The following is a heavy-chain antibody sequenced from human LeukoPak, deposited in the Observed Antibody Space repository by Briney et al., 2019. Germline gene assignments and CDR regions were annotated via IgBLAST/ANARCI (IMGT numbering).Heavy chain of an antibody. CDR2: IYLGDSDT. CDR1: GYIFNSYW. V-gene: IGHV5-51*01. Sequence: GESLKISCKGSGYIFNSYWIGWVRQMPGKGLEWMGIIYLGDSDTRYSPSFQGQVTISVDKSISTAYLQWSSLKASDTAMYYCARRGSSWNGDAFDIWGQGTMVTVSS. D-gene: IGHD6-13*01. CDR3: ARRGSSWNGDAFDI. J-gene: IGHJ3*02.